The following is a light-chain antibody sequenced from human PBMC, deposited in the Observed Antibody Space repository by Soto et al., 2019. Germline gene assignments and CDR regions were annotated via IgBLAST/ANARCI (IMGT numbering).Light chain of an antibody. CDR3: LQYYDYRT. J-gene: IGKJ1*01. V-gene: IGKV1-5*03. CDR2: KAS. Sequence: DIQRTQSPSTLSASVGDRVTITCRASQSISSLLAWFQQKPGKAPEILIYKASSLESGVPSRFSGSGSGTEFTLTISSLQPDDFATYYCLQYYDYRTFGQGTKVDI. CDR1: QSISSL.